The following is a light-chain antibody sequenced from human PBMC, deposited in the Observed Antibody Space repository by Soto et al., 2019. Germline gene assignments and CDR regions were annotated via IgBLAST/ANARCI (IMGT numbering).Light chain of an antibody. CDR1: SSNIGINT. V-gene: IGLV1-44*01. Sequence: QSVLTQPPLASGTPGQRVTISCSGSSSNIGINTVNWYQQVPGTAPKLLIYTDNQRPSGVPDRFSGSKSGTSASLAISGLQSEDEADYYCAAWDDSLNGLYVFGTGTKSPS. J-gene: IGLJ1*01. CDR2: TDN. CDR3: AAWDDSLNGLYV.